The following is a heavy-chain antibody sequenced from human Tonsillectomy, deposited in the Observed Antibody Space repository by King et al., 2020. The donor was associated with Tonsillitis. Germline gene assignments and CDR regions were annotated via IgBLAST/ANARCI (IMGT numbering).Heavy chain of an antibody. CDR3: ARGRAHGYYYGMDV. CDR2: IYHSGST. V-gene: IGHV4-30-2*01. CDR1: GGSISSGGYS. J-gene: IGHJ6*02. Sequence: QLQESGSGLVKPSQTLSLTCAVSGGSISSGGYSWSWIRQPPGKGLEWIGYIYHSGSTYYNPSLKSRVTISVDRSKNQFSLKLSSVTAADTAVYYCARGRAHGYYYGMDVWGQGTTVTVSS.